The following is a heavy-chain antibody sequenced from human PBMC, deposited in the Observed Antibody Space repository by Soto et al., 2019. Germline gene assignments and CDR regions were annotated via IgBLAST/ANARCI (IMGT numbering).Heavy chain of an antibody. Sequence: PSETLSLTCTVSSGSISRYYWSWIRQPPGKGLEWIGYIYYSGSTNYNPSLKSRVTISVDTSKNQFSLKLSSVTAADTAVYYCARGIVATTFDYWGQGTLVTVSS. J-gene: IGHJ4*02. CDR1: SGSISRYY. V-gene: IGHV4-59*01. CDR3: ARGIVATTFDY. D-gene: IGHD5-12*01. CDR2: IYYSGST.